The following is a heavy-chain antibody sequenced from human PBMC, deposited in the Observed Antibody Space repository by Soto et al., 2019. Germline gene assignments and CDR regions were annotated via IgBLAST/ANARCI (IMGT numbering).Heavy chain of an antibody. J-gene: IGHJ5*02. Sequence: PGESLKISCKGSGYSFTRYWIGWVRQMPGKGLEWMGIIYPGDSDTRYSPSFQGQVTISADKSISTAYLQWSSLKASDTAMYYCARSISNWYWWFDPWGQGTLVTVLL. V-gene: IGHV5-51*01. D-gene: IGHD1-7*01. CDR1: GYSFTRYW. CDR2: IYPGDSDT. CDR3: ARSISNWYWWFDP.